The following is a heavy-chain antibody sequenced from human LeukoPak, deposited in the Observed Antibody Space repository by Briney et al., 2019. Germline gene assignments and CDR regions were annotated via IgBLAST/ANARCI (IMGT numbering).Heavy chain of an antibody. CDR2: INHSGST. CDR1: GGSFSGYY. CDR3: ARGRVSSSSWSSTYYYYFYIDV. V-gene: IGHV4-34*01. J-gene: IGHJ6*03. D-gene: IGHD6-13*01. Sequence: SETLSLTCAVYGGSFSGYYWSWIRQPPGKGLEWIGKINHSGSTNYNPSLKSRVTISVDTSKNQFSLKLSSVTAADTAVYFCARGRVSSSSWSSTYYYYFYIDVWGKGTTVTVSS.